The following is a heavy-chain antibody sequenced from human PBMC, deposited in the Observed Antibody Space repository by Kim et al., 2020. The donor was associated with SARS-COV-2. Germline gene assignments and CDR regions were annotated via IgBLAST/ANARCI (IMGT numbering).Heavy chain of an antibody. D-gene: IGHD3-9*01. V-gene: IGHV4-38-2*02. CDR1: GYSISSGYY. J-gene: IGHJ5*02. CDR3: ARSSYSSYIRFFDWFLDL. Sequence: SETLSLTCTVSGYSISSGYYWGCIRQPPGKGLEWSGSIFHSGSTYYNPSLKSRVTISVDTSKNQFSLKLRSLTAADTAVYFCARSSYSSYIRFFDWFLDLWGRGTLVTVSS. CDR2: IFHSGST.